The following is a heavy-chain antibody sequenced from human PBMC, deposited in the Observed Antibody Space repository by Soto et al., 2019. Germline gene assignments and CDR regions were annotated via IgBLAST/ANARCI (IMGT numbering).Heavy chain of an antibody. Sequence: QVQLVQSGVEVKKPGSSVKVSCKASGGSFNYYAITWVRQAPGQGLEWMGGIIPIFGTTNYAQKFQDRVTITADKSTSTAYMELTGLKYEDTAVYYCASKYDSSGYFFTPKYYFDNWGQGTLVAVSS. CDR3: ASKYDSSGYFFTPKYYFDN. V-gene: IGHV1-69*06. J-gene: IGHJ4*02. D-gene: IGHD3-22*01. CDR1: GGSFNYYA. CDR2: IIPIFGTT.